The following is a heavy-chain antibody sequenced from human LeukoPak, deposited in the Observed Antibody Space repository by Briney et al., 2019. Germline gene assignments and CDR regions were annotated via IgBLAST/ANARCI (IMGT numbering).Heavy chain of an antibody. CDR3: ARAAMIVVSNSGWIDP. D-gene: IGHD3-22*01. V-gene: IGHV4-34*01. J-gene: IGHJ5*02. Sequence: SETLSLTCAVYGGSFSGYYWSWIRQPPGKGLEWIGEINHSGSTNYNPSLKSRVTISVDTSKNQFSLKLSSVTAADTAVYYCARAAMIVVSNSGWIDPWGQGTLVTVSS. CDR1: GGSFSGYY. CDR2: INHSGST.